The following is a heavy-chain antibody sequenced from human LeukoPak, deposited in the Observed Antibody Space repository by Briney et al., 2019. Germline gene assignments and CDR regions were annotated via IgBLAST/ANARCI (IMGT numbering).Heavy chain of an antibody. J-gene: IGHJ1*01. Sequence: PGGSLRLSCAASGFTVSSNYMSWVRQAPGKGLEWVSAISGSGGSTYYADSVKGRFTISRDNSKNTLYLQMNSLRAEDTAVYYCAKDRSSGWYRRRAEYFQHWGQGTLVTVSS. CDR1: GFTVSSNY. D-gene: IGHD6-19*01. CDR3: AKDRSSGWYRRRAEYFQH. CDR2: ISGSGGST. V-gene: IGHV3-23*01.